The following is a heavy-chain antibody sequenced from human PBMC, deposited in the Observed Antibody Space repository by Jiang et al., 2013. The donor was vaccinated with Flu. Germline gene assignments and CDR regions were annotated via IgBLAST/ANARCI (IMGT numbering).Heavy chain of an antibody. CDR3: AAQIKGSGRPGEV. V-gene: IGHV1-58*01. D-gene: IGHD3-10*01. CDR1: GFTFTSSA. J-gene: IGHJ6*02. CDR2: IVVGSGNT. Sequence: EVKKPGTSVKVSCKASGFTFTSSAVQWVRQARGQRLEWIGWIVVGSGNTNYAQKFQERVTITRDMSTSTAYMELSSLRSEDTAVYYCAAQIKGSGRPGEVWGQGTTVTVSS.